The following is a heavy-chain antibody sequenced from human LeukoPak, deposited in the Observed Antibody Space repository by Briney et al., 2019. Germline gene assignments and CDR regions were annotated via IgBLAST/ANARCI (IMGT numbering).Heavy chain of an antibody. CDR3: ARAQSPRTYYDLWSGYYLDY. CDR2: IYYSGST. CDR1: GGSISSYY. D-gene: IGHD3-3*01. V-gene: IGHV4-59*01. Sequence: PAETLSLTCTVSGGSISSYYWSWFRQPPGKGLEWIGYIYYSGSTNYNPSLKNRVTISVDTSKNQFSLKLSSVTAADTAVYYCARAQSPRTYYDLWSGYYLDYWGQGTLVTVSS. J-gene: IGHJ4*02.